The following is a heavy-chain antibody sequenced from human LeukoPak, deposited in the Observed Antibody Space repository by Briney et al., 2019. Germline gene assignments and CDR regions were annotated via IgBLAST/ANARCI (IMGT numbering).Heavy chain of an antibody. V-gene: IGHV4-39*07. J-gene: IGHJ4*02. CDR2: IYYSGSA. CDR3: ARDRTVTTYRPTLDY. Sequence: SETLSLTCTVSGGSVNSGTYYWSWIRQPPGKGLEWIGNIYYSGSAYYNPSLKSRVTMSVDTSKNQFSLKLSSVTAADTAVYYCARDRTVTTYRPTLDYWGQGTLVTVSS. CDR1: GGSVNSGTYY. D-gene: IGHD4-11*01.